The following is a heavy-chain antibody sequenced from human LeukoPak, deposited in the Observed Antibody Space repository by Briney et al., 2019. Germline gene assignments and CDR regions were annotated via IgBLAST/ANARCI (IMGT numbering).Heavy chain of an antibody. Sequence: SETLSLTCTVSGGSISSSSYYWGWIRQPPGKGLEWIGSIYYSGSTYYNPSLKSRVTISVDTSKNQFSLKLSSVAAADTAVYYCAIRRYSSSPGLVDYWGQGTLVTVSS. CDR1: GGSISSSSYY. J-gene: IGHJ4*02. V-gene: IGHV4-39*01. CDR2: IYYSGST. D-gene: IGHD6-6*01. CDR3: AIRRYSSSPGLVDY.